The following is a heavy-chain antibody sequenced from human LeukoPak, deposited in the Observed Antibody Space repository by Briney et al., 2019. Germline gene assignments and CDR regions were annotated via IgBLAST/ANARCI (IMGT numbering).Heavy chain of an antibody. V-gene: IGHV3-23*01. D-gene: IGHD4-11*01. CDR2: ISGSGGST. CDR3: AKYFPRFDDYSRWANEYYFYY. Sequence: GGSLRLSCAASGFTFSSYAMSWVRQAPGKGLEWVSAISGSGGSTYYADSVKGRFTISRDNSKNTLYLQMNSLRAEDTAVYYCAKYFPRFDDYSRWANEYYFYYWGQGTLVTVSS. CDR1: GFTFSSYA. J-gene: IGHJ4*02.